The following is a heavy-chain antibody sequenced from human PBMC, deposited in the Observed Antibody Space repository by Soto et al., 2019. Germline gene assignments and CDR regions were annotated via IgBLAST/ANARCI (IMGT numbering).Heavy chain of an antibody. D-gene: IGHD6-25*01. Sequence: EVQLLESGGGLVQPGRSPRLSCAASGFTFSSYAMSWVRQAPGKGLEWVSAISGSGGTTYYAASVKGRFTISRDNSKNTLFLQMHSLRAEDTAVYYCAKFFVETGGSSGWPWTFHYWGQGTLVTVSS. CDR3: AKFFVETGGSSGWPWTFHY. V-gene: IGHV3-23*01. CDR2: ISGSGGTT. CDR1: GFTFSSYA. J-gene: IGHJ4*02.